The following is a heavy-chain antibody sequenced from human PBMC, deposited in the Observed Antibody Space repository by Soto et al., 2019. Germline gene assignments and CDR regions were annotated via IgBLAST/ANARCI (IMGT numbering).Heavy chain of an antibody. CDR2: IKQDESEK. CDR1: GFTFSDYW. D-gene: IGHD3-9*01. J-gene: IGHJ4*02. Sequence: VQMVESGGGLVQPGGSLRLSCAVSGFTFSDYWMSWVRQAPGKGLEWVATIKQDESEKYYVDSVKGRFTVSRDNAKNSLYLQMNSLRAEDTAVYYCARGDYFDRRFDYWGQGTLVTVSS. V-gene: IGHV3-7*03. CDR3: ARGDYFDRRFDY.